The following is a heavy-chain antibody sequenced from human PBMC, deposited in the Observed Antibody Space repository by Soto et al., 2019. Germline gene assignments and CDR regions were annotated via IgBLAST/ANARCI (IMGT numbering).Heavy chain of an antibody. CDR2: ISGSGGST. CDR1: GFTFSSYA. Sequence: GGSLRLSCAASGFTFSSYAMSWVRQAPGKGLEWVSAISGSGGSTYYADSVKGRFTISRDNSKNTLYLQMNSLRAEDTAVYYCAKDFWSYQLLLSFDYWGQGTLVTVSS. D-gene: IGHD2-2*01. CDR3: AKDFWSYQLLLSFDY. V-gene: IGHV3-23*01. J-gene: IGHJ4*02.